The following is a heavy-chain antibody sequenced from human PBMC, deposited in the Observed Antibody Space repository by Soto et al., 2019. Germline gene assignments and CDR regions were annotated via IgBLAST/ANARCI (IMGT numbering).Heavy chain of an antibody. CDR2: INHSGIT. CDR1: GGSFSGYY. J-gene: IGHJ6*02. V-gene: IGHV4-34*01. CDR3: ARRGRYCSSTGCSTPYYYGRDV. D-gene: IGHD2-2*01. Sequence: SETLSLTCAVYGGSFSGYYCSWIRQPPWKGLEWIGEINHSGITNYNPSLKSRVTISVDTSKNEFSLKLSSVTAADTAVGYCARRGRYCSSTGCSTPYYYGRDVVRQATKV.